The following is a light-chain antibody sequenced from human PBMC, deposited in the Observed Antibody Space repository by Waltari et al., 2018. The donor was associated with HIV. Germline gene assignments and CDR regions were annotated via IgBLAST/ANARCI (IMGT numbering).Light chain of an antibody. CDR1: QNVGAY. Sequence: DIQVTQSPSSLSACVGDRVPITCRTSQNVGAYLNWYQQKPGKAPPLLIYAANILQGGVPSRFSGGGSGTVFTLTISSLQPEDFASYYCQQSDDIPYTFGQGTKLEIK. J-gene: IGKJ2*01. CDR2: AAN. CDR3: QQSDDIPYT. V-gene: IGKV1-39*01.